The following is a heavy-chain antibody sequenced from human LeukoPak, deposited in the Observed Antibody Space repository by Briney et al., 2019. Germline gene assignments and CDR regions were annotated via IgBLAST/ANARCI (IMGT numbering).Heavy chain of an antibody. J-gene: IGHJ4*02. Sequence: GGSLRLSCAASGFTFRDYSMKWVRQAPGKGLEWVSSISDSSSYIYYADSVKGRFTISRDNAKNSLYLQMSSLRAEDTAVYYCARDRYGDLGLTDYWGQGTLVTVSS. CDR3: ARDRYGDLGLTDY. CDR1: GFTFRDYS. CDR2: ISDSSSYI. V-gene: IGHV3-21*01. D-gene: IGHD4-17*01.